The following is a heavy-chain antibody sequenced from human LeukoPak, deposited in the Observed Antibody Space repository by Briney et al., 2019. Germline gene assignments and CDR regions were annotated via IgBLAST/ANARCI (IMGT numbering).Heavy chain of an antibody. CDR2: IIPIFGTA. D-gene: IGHD3-22*01. CDR1: GGTFSSYA. V-gene: IGHV1-69*13. CDR3: GRGYLVGSGYYPDY. J-gene: IGHJ4*02. Sequence: SVKVSCKASGGTFSSYAISWVRQAPGQGLEWMGGIIPIFGTANYAQKFQGRVTITADESTSTAYMELSSLRSEDTAVYYCGRGYLVGSGYYPDYWGQGTLVTVSS.